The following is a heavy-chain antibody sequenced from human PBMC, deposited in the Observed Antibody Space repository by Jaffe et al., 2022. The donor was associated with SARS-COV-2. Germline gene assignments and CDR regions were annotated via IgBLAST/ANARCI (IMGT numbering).Heavy chain of an antibody. CDR2: IIPIFGAA. Sequence: QGQLVQSGAEVKKPGSSVKVSCKASGGIFSSYAITWVRQAPGQGLEWMGGIIPIFGAANSAQKFQGRVTITADESTSTGYMELSSLTSEDTAVYYCASALRDCSGGTCYPYPYFFDYWGQGTLVTVSS. D-gene: IGHD2-15*01. CDR1: GGIFSSYA. J-gene: IGHJ4*02. CDR3: ASALRDCSGGTCYPYPYFFDY. V-gene: IGHV1-69*01.